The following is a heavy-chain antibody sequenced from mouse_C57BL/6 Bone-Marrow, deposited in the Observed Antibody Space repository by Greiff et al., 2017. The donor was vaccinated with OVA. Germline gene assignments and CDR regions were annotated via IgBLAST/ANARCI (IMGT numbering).Heavy chain of an antibody. CDR1: GYTFTSYG. Sequence: VQLQQSGAELARPGASVKLSCKASGYTFTSYGISWVKQSTGQGLEWIGEIYPRSGNTYYNEKFKGKATLTADKSSSTAYMELRSLTSEDSAVYFCARRGGSSSHWYFDVWGTGTTVTVSS. D-gene: IGHD1-1*01. CDR2: IYPRSGNT. J-gene: IGHJ1*03. CDR3: ARRGGSSSHWYFDV. V-gene: IGHV1-81*01.